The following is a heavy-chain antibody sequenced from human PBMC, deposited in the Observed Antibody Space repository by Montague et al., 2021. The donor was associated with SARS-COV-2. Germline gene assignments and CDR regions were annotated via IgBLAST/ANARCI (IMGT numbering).Heavy chain of an antibody. D-gene: IGHD6-13*01. V-gene: IGHV4-61*08. J-gene: IGHJ4*02. CDR1: VWSDSSADRK. CDR3: TRGIDSYKTGY. CDR2: LFHIDTA. Sequence: SETLSLTCSIPVWSDSSADRKSTCLNSSPDSVSYSVCCYLFHIDTADYNASLRSRVTISVDTSKNQFSLKLTSVTAADTAVYYCTRGIDSYKTGYWGQGIQVTVSS.